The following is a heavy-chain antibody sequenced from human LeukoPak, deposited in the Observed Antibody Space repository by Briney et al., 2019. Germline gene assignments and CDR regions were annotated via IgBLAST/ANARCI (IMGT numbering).Heavy chain of an antibody. CDR2: VGHEDGTT. D-gene: IGHD3-22*01. J-gene: IGHJ4*02. CDR3: GTGAIVFDY. Sequence: ASVRVSCKVSGFTLSKISIDWVLQAPGKGLEWMGRVGHEDGTTVHAQKFQGRFNMTVDTATDTAYMEMSSLTSEDTAIYYCGTGAIVFDYWGQGTLVTVSS. V-gene: IGHV1-24*01. CDR1: GFTLSKIS.